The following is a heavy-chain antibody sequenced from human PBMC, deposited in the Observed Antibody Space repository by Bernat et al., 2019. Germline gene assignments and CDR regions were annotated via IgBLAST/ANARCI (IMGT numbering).Heavy chain of an antibody. CDR3: ARIDAFWSGLYYYYYMDV. D-gene: IGHD3-3*01. V-gene: IGHV1-18*01. Sequence: QVQLVQSGAEVKKPGASVKVSCKASGYTFTSYGISWVRQAPGQGLEWMGWISAYNGNTNYAQKLQGRVAMTTDTSTSTAYMELRSLRSDDTAVYYCARIDAFWSGLYYYYYMDVWGKGTTVTVSS. J-gene: IGHJ6*03. CDR2: ISAYNGNT. CDR1: GYTFTSYG.